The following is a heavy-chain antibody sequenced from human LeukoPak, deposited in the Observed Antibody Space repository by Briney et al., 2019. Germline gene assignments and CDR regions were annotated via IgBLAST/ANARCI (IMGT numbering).Heavy chain of an antibody. J-gene: IGHJ6*02. CDR3: ARGTLVDQLMRTLYYYYYGMDV. D-gene: IGHD2-2*01. Sequence: PSETLSLTCAVYGGSFSGYYWSWIRQPPGKGLEWIGEIKHSGSTNYNPSLKSRVTISVDTSKNQFSLKLSSVTAADTAVYYCARGTLVDQLMRTLYYYYYGMDVWGQGTTVTVSS. CDR2: IKHSGST. CDR1: GGSFSGYY. V-gene: IGHV4-34*01.